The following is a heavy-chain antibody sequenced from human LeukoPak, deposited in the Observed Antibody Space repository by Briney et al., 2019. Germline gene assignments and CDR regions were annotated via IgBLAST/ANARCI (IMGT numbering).Heavy chain of an antibody. Sequence: GESLKISCKGSGYSFTSYWIGWVRQMPGKGLEWMGIIYPGDSDTRYSPSFQGQVTISADKSISTAYLQWSSLKASDTAMYYCARQYYDFWSGYSVTPFDYWGQGTLVTVSS. V-gene: IGHV5-51*01. J-gene: IGHJ4*02. CDR3: ARQYYDFWSGYSVTPFDY. D-gene: IGHD3-3*01. CDR2: IYPGDSDT. CDR1: GYSFTSYW.